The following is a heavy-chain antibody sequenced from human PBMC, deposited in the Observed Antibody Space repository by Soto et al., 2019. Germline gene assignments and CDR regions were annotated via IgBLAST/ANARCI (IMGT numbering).Heavy chain of an antibody. V-gene: IGHV1-69*06. CDR1: GGTFSSYA. Sequence: QVQLVQSGAEVKKPGSSVKVSCKASGGTFSSYAISWVRQAPGQGLEWMGGIIPIFGTANYAQKFQGRVTITTDKSTSTAYRELSSLRSEDTAVYYCARVYDYGSGSYETPDYYYGMDVWGQVTTVTFSS. CDR3: ARVYDYGSGSYETPDYYYGMDV. J-gene: IGHJ6*02. D-gene: IGHD3-10*01. CDR2: IIPIFGTA.